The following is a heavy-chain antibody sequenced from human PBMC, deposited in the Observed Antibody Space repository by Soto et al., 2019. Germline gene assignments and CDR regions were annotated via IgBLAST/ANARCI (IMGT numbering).Heavy chain of an antibody. J-gene: IGHJ4*02. V-gene: IGHV4-59*12. CDR3: AREAGNHYRSGSLFDD. CDR2: IYYSGNT. Sequence: SETLSLTCTVSGGSISSYYWSWIRQPPGKGLEWIGYIYYSGNTYYNPSLKSRVTISVDRSKNQFSLRLSSVTAAETAVYYCAREAGNHYRSGSLFDDCGQGILVTVS. CDR1: GGSISSYY. D-gene: IGHD3-10*01.